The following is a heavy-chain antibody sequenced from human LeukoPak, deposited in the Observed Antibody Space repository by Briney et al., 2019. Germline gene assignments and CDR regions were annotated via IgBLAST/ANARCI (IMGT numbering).Heavy chain of an antibody. CDR3: AKRGVVIRVILVGFHKEAYYFDS. V-gene: IGHV3-23*01. J-gene: IGHJ4*02. CDR2: ISDSGSRT. Sequence: GGSLRVSCAVSGITLSNYGMSWVRQAPGEGLEWVAGISDSGSRTNYADSLKSRFTISRDNPKNRLYLQMNSLRAEDTAVYFWAKRGVVIRVILVGFHKEAYYFDSWGQGALVTVSS. D-gene: IGHD3-22*01. CDR1: GITLSNYG.